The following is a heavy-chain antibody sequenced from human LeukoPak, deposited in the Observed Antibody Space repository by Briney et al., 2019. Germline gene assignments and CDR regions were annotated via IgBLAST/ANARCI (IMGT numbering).Heavy chain of an antibody. CDR1: GGTFSSYA. CDR2: IIPIFGTA. Sequence: ASVKVSCKASGGTFSSYAISWVRQAPGQGLEWMGGIIPIFGTANYAQKFQGRVTITADESTSTAYMELSSLRSEDTAVYYCARSEEYYDFWSGRQPLYYFDYWGQGTLVTVSS. V-gene: IGHV1-69*13. J-gene: IGHJ4*02. CDR3: ARSEEYYDFWSGRQPLYYFDY. D-gene: IGHD3-3*01.